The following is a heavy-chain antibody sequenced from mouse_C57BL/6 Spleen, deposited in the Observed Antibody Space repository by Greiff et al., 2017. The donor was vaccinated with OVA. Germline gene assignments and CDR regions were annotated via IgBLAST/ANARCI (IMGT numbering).Heavy chain of an antibody. Sequence: VQLKQSGPVLVKPGASVKMSCKASGYNITDYYMNWVKQSHGKSLEWIGVINPYNGGTRYNQKFKGKATLTVDKYSSTAYMELNSLTSEDSAVYYCARSGDYDVFAYWGQGTLVTVSA. J-gene: IGHJ3*01. CDR3: ARSGDYDVFAY. CDR1: GYNITDYY. V-gene: IGHV1-19*01. CDR2: INPYNGGT. D-gene: IGHD2-4*01.